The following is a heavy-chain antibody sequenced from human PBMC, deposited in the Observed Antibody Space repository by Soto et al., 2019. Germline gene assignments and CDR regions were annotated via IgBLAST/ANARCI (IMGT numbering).Heavy chain of an antibody. CDR3: TTDSYSTIIIVRFDY. Sequence: PGGSLRLSCAASGFTFTNAWINWVRQAPGKGLEWVGRIKSKTDGGTTDYAEPVKGRFAISRDDSNNMVYLQMNSLKIEDTAVYYCTTDSYSTIIIVRFDYWGHGTLVTVP. CDR2: IKSKTDGGTT. V-gene: IGHV3-15*07. CDR1: GFTFTNAW. J-gene: IGHJ4*01. D-gene: IGHD3-22*01.